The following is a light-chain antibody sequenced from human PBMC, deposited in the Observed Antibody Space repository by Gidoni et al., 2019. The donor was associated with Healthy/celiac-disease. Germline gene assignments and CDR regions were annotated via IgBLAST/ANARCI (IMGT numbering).Light chain of an antibody. J-gene: IGKJ4*01. CDR2: GAY. CDR1: QSVSSSC. CDR3: QQYGSSRT. V-gene: IGKV3-20*01. Sequence: LVLTQSPATLSLSPGERATLSCRTSQSVSSSCLAWYQQKPGQAPRLLSDGAYSRATGIPDRFSGRGSATDFTITISRLEDEDCAVYYCQQYGSSRTFGGGTKVEIK.